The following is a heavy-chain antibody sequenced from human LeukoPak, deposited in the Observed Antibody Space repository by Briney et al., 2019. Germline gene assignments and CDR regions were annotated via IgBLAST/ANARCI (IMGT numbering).Heavy chain of an antibody. CDR2: VSAYNGNT. J-gene: IGHJ5*02. V-gene: IGHV1-18*01. D-gene: IGHD4-17*01. Sequence: ASVKVSCKASGYTFTSYGISWVRQAPGQGLEWVGWVSAYNGNTNYAQKLQGRVTMTTDTSTSTAYMELRSLRSDDTAVYYCARDLRDEDYGDFDWFDPWGQGTLVTVSS. CDR3: ARDLRDEDYGDFDWFDP. CDR1: GYTFTSYG.